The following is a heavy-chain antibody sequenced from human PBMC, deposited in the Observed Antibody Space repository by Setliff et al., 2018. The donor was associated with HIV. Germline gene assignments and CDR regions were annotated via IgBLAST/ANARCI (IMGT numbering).Heavy chain of an antibody. CDR1: GFTFSSYT. CDR3: ARWGRGDSSGFDY. V-gene: IGHV3-21*01. Sequence: PGGSLRLSCAASGFTFSSYTMNWVRQAPGKGLEWVSSISYSTGYIDYADSVKGRFTISRDNAKNTLSLQMNSLRAEDTAIYFCARWGRGDSSGFDYWGQGTLVTVSS. CDR2: ISYSTGYI. D-gene: IGHD6-19*01. J-gene: IGHJ4*02.